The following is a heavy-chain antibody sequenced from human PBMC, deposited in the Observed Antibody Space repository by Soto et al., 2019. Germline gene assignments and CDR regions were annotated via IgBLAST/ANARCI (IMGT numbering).Heavy chain of an antibody. CDR1: GYTFTGYY. D-gene: IGHD2-15*01. Sequence: ASVKVSCKASGYTFTGYYMHWVRQAPGQGLEWMGWINPNSGGTNYAQKFQGWVTMTRDTSISTAYMELSRLRSDDTAVYYCARDRGSTRTYYYGMDVWGQGTTVTVSS. CDR3: ARDRGSTRTYYYGMDV. V-gene: IGHV1-2*04. CDR2: INPNSGGT. J-gene: IGHJ6*02.